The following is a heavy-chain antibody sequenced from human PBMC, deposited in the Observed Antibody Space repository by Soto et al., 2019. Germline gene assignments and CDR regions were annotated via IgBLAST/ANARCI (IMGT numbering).Heavy chain of an antibody. V-gene: IGHV3-11*01. CDR1: GFTFSDYD. J-gene: IGHJ4*02. CDR2: ISSSGSTI. CDR3: ARDPREYYFDY. Sequence: GGSLRVSCAASGFTFSDYDRSWIRQAPGKGLEWVSYISSSGSTIYYADSVKGRFTISRDNAKNSLYLQMNSLRAEDTAVYYCARDPREYYFDYWGQGTLVTVSS.